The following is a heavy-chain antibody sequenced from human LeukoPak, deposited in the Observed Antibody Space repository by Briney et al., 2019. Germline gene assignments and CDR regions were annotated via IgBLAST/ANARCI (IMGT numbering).Heavy chain of an antibody. D-gene: IGHD6-19*01. V-gene: IGHV7-4-1*02. CDR1: GYTFTSYG. Sequence: ASVKVSCKASGYTFTSYGISWVRQAPGQGLEWMGWINTNTGNPTYAQGFTGRFVFSLDTSVSTAYLQISSLKAEDTAVYYCARVEYSSGCFSDYWGRGTLVTVSS. CDR2: INTNTGNP. J-gene: IGHJ4*02. CDR3: ARVEYSSGCFSDY.